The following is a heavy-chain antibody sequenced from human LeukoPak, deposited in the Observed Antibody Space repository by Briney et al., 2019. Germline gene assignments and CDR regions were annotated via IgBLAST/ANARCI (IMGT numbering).Heavy chain of an antibody. V-gene: IGHV3-9*01. CDR2: ISWNTASV. J-gene: IGHJ2*01. CDR3: AKSPYYYDSSGYYLNWYFGL. CDR1: GLTFDDSA. Sequence: GGSLTLSCAASGLTFDDSAMHWVRQAPAKGLEWVSGISWNTASVAYADSVKGRFTISRDNAKISLYLQMNSLRAEDTAFCYCAKSPYYYDSSGYYLNWYFGLWGRGTLVTVSS. D-gene: IGHD3-22*01.